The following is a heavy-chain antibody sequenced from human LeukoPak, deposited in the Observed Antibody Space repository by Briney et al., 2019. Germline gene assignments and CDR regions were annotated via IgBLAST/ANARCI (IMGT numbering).Heavy chain of an antibody. Sequence: SETLSLTCTASGGSISSYYWSWIRQPPGKGLEWIGYVYYSGSTNYNPSLKGRVTMSVDTSKNQFSLKVSSVTAADAAVYYCARFGTSSSRFFDQWGQGTLVTVSS. CDR1: GGSISSYY. D-gene: IGHD6-6*01. CDR3: ARFGTSSSRFFDQ. V-gene: IGHV4-59*01. J-gene: IGHJ4*02. CDR2: VYYSGST.